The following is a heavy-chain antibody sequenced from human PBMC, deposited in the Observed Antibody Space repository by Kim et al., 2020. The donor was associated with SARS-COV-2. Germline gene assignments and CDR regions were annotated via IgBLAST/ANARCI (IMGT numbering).Heavy chain of an antibody. CDR3: ARLGSSSWNFDY. J-gene: IGHJ4*02. Sequence: YVDPVKGRFTNSRDNAKNSLYLQMNSLRAEDTAVYYCARLGSSSWNFDYWGQGTLVTVSS. D-gene: IGHD6-13*01. V-gene: IGHV3-7*04.